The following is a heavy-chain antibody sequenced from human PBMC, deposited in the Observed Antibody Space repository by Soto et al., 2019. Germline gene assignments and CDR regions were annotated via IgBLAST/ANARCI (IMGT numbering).Heavy chain of an antibody. CDR1: GGSISSGGYY. J-gene: IGHJ4*02. CDR3: ARDHYGDYSYYFDY. CDR2: IYYSGST. V-gene: IGHV4-31*03. Sequence: QVQLQESGPGLVKPSQTLSLTCTVSGGSISSGGYYWSWIRQHPGKGLEWIGYIYYSGSTYYNPSLKSRVTTSVDTSKNQFSLKLSSVTAADTAVYYCARDHYGDYSYYFDYWGQGTLVTVSS. D-gene: IGHD4-17*01.